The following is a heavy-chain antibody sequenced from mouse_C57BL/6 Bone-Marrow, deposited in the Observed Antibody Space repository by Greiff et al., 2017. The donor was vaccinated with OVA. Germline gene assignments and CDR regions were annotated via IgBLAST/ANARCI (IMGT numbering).Heavy chain of an antibody. CDR1: GFTFSSYA. CDR3: AKRGFDY. CDR2: ISDGGSYT. J-gene: IGHJ2*01. Sequence: EVNVVESGGGLVKPGGSLKLSCAASGFTFSSYAMSWVRQTPEKRLEWVATISDGGSYTYYPDNVKGRFTISRDNAKNNLYLQMSHLKSEDTAMYYCAKRGFDYWGQGTTLTVSS. V-gene: IGHV5-4*03.